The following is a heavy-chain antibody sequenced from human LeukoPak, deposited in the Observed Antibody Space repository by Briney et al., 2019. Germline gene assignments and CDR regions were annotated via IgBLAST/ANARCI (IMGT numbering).Heavy chain of an antibody. V-gene: IGHV3-30*04. J-gene: IGHJ4*02. Sequence: GRSLRLSCAASGFTFSSYAMHWVRQAPGKGLEWVAVISYDGSNKYYADSVKGRFTISRDNSKNTLYLQMNSLRAEDTAVYYCARKRRYSYGFDYWSQGTLVTVSS. CDR1: GFTFSSYA. CDR2: ISYDGSNK. D-gene: IGHD5-18*01. CDR3: ARKRRYSYGFDY.